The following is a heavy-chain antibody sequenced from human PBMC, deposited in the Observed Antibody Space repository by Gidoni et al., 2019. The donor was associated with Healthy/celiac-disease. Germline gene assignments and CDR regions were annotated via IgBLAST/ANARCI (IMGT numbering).Heavy chain of an antibody. CDR3: ARHRRYCSSTSCQKNWFDP. CDR1: GRSISSSSYY. V-gene: IGHV4-39*01. D-gene: IGHD2-2*01. Sequence: QLQLQESGPGLVKPSETLSLTCTVSGRSISSSSYYWGWIRRPPGKGLEWSGSIYYSGSTYYNPSLKSRVTISVDTSKNQFSLKLSSVTAADTAVYYCARHRRYCSSTSCQKNWFDPWGQGTLVTVSS. CDR2: IYYSGST. J-gene: IGHJ5*02.